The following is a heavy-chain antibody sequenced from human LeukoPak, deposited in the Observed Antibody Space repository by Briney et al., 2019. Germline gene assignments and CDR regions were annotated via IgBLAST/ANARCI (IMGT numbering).Heavy chain of an antibody. V-gene: IGHV4-39*01. J-gene: IGHJ4*02. CDR2: IYYSGST. D-gene: IGHD6-6*01. Sequence: SETLSLTCTVSGGSISSSSYYWGWIRQPPGKGLEWIGSIYYSGSTYYNPSLKSRVTISVDTPKNQFSLKLSSVTAADTAVYYCARRIAARPINYFDYWGQGTLVTVSS. CDR3: ARRIAARPINYFDY. CDR1: GGSISSSSYY.